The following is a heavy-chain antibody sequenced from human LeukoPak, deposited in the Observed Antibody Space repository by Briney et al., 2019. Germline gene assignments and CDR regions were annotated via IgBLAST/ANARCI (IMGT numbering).Heavy chain of an antibody. V-gene: IGHV3-30*19. Sequence: PGRSLRLSCAASGFTFSSYGMHWVRQAPGKGLVWVAVISYDGSNKCYADSVKGRFTISRDDSKNTLYLQMNSLRPEDTAVYYCARGSPPDYWGQGTLVTVSS. J-gene: IGHJ4*02. CDR3: ARGSPPDY. CDR1: GFTFSSYG. CDR2: ISYDGSNK.